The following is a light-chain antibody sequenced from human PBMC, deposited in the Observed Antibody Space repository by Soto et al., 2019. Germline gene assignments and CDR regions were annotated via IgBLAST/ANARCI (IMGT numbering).Light chain of an antibody. V-gene: IGKV2-28*01. Sequence: DLVMTQSPLSPPVTPGEPASTSCRSSQSLLHSNAYNYLDWYLQRPGQSPQLLIYLGSNRASGVPDRFSGSGSGTDFTLKISRVEAEDVGIYYCMQALQTSWTFGQGTKVDIK. J-gene: IGKJ1*01. CDR3: MQALQTSWT. CDR1: QSLLHSNAYNY. CDR2: LGS.